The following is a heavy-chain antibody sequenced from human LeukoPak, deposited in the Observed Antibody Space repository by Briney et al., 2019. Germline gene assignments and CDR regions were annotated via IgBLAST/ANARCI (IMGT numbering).Heavy chain of an antibody. CDR2: IYHSGST. D-gene: IGHD3-3*01. V-gene: IGHV4-38-2*02. J-gene: IGHJ4*02. Sequence: SETLSLTCAVSGYSISSGYYWGWIRQPPGKGLEWIGSIYHSGSTYYNPSLKSRVTISVDTSKNQFSLKLSSVTAADTAVYYCARDHTIFGVVNPLYFDYWGQGTLVTVSS. CDR1: GYSISSGYY. CDR3: ARDHTIFGVVNPLYFDY.